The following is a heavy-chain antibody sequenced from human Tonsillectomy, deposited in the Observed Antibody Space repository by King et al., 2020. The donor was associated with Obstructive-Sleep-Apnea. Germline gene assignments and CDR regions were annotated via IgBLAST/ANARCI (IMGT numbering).Heavy chain of an antibody. CDR1: GFTFSSYA. CDR3: AKVPHALTNYVDY. V-gene: IGHV3-23*04. Sequence: VQLVESGGGLVQPGGSLRLSCAASGFTFSSYAMSWVRLAPGKGLVWVSAISGSGGSTYYSDSVKGRFTISRDNSKNTLYLQMNSLRAEDPAVYYCAKVPHALTNYVDYGGQGTLVTVSS. D-gene: IGHD3-3*01. J-gene: IGHJ4*02. CDR2: ISGSGGST.